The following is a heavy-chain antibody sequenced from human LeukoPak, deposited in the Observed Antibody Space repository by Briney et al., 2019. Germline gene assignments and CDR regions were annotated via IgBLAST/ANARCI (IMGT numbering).Heavy chain of an antibody. CDR3: ARANDNYYYYYMDV. CDR1: GFTFSSYG. D-gene: IGHD3-9*01. J-gene: IGHJ6*03. CDR2: ISSGGGNT. Sequence: GALRLSCAASGFTFSSYGMSWVRQAPGTALEWVSGISSGGGNTYYADSVKGRFTISRDNAKNSLYLQMNSLRAEDTAVYYCARANDNYYYYYMDVWGKGTTVTISS. V-gene: IGHV3-23*01.